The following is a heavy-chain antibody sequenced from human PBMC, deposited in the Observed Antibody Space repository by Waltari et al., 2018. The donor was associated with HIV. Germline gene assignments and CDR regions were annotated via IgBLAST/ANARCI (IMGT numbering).Heavy chain of an antibody. Sequence: EVQLVESGGGLVKPGGSLRLSCAASGFTFSSYSMNWVRQAPGKGLEWVSSISSISMYIDYADSVKGRFTISRDNAKNSRYLQMNSLRAEDTAVYYCARDEPYYDSSGSLDYWGQGTLVTVSS. CDR1: GFTFSSYS. CDR3: ARDEPYYDSSGSLDY. V-gene: IGHV3-21*01. CDR2: ISSISMYI. J-gene: IGHJ4*02. D-gene: IGHD3-22*01.